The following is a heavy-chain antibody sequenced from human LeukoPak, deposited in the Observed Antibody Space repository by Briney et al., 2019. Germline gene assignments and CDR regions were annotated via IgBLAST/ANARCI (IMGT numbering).Heavy chain of an antibody. CDR1: GYTFTSYD. J-gene: IGHJ4*02. Sequence: ASVKVSCKASGYTFTSYDINWVRQATGQGLEWMGWMNPNSGNTGYAQKFQGRVTMTRNTSISTAYMELSSLRSDDTAVYYCARGVRFLEWLSRKYYFDYWGQGTLVTVSS. D-gene: IGHD3-3*01. V-gene: IGHV1-8*01. CDR3: ARGVRFLEWLSRKYYFDY. CDR2: MNPNSGNT.